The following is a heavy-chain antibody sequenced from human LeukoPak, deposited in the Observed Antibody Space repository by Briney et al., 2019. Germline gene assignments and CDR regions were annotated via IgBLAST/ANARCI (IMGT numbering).Heavy chain of an antibody. V-gene: IGHV4-4*07. CDR2: IYTSGST. Sequence: SETLSLTCTVSGGSISSYYWSWIRQPAGKGLEWIGRIYTSGSTNYNPSLKSRVTMSVDTSENQFSLKLSSVTAADTAVYYCARDHIPYCSGGSCYSQTNWYFDLWGRGTLVTVSS. J-gene: IGHJ2*01. CDR1: GGSISSYY. CDR3: ARDHIPYCSGGSCYSQTNWYFDL. D-gene: IGHD2-15*01.